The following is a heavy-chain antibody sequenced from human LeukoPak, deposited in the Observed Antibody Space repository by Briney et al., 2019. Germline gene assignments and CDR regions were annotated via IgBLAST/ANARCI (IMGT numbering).Heavy chain of an antibody. CDR2: IYTSGST. Sequence: SETLSLTCTVSGGSLSSYYWSWLRQPAGEGLAWIGRIYTSGSTNYNPSLKSRGTMSVDTSKSQFSLKLSSVAAADTGVYYCARDRQRLYYFDYWGQGTLVTVSS. CDR1: GGSLSSYY. V-gene: IGHV4-4*07. J-gene: IGHJ4*02. CDR3: ARDRQRLYYFDY.